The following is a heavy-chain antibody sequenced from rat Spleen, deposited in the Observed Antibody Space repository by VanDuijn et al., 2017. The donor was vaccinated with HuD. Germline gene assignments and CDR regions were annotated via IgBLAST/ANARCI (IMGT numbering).Heavy chain of an antibody. CDR2: IWAGGGE. J-gene: IGHJ1*01. CDR3: ARPNRLGGYWYLDF. Sequence: QVQLKESGPGLVQPSETLSLTCTVSGFSLSSYSVSWVRQSPGKSLAWMGTIWAGGGEDYHWTVRSRLSISWDTSKSQVFLKMKSLQPEDTGTYYCARPNRLGGYWYLDFWGPGTMVTVSS. V-gene: IGHV2-72*01. D-gene: IGHD5-1*01. CDR1: GFSLSSYS.